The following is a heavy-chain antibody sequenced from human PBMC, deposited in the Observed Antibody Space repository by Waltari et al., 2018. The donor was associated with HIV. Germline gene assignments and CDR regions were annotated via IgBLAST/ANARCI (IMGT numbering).Heavy chain of an antibody. J-gene: IGHJ4*02. Sequence: EVQVLESGGGLVPPGGSLRLSCAASGFPFSNSAIILVRQAPGKGVEWVSRISGRGDSTYYTDSVKGRFTISRDNSKNTLYLQMNSLRAEDTAVYYCAKTMMRTGTVDYWGQGTLVTVSS. CDR1: GFPFSNSA. D-gene: IGHD3-22*01. V-gene: IGHV3-23*01. CDR3: AKTMMRTGTVDY. CDR2: ISGRGDST.